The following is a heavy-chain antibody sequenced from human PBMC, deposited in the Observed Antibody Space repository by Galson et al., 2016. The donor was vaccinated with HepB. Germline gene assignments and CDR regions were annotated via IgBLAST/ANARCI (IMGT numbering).Heavy chain of an antibody. J-gene: IGHJ4*02. CDR2: ISYDGNGK. Sequence: SLRLSCAASGFSFSSYGMHWVRQAPGKGLEWVGLISYDGNGKYYGDSVKGRFTISRDNSKKTLILQMNSLRPEDTAVYYCANDRFYGFSFDYWGQGTLVTVSS. CDR1: GFSFSSYG. CDR3: ANDRFYGFSFDY. D-gene: IGHD4-17*01. V-gene: IGHV3-30*18.